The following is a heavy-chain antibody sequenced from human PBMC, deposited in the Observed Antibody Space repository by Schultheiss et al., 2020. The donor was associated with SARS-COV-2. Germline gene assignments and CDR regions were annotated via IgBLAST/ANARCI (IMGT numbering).Heavy chain of an antibody. D-gene: IGHD3/OR15-3a*01. J-gene: IGHJ4*02. CDR2: ISYGSTNI. Sequence: GGSLRLSCVGSGFIFGRYTMNWVRQAPGKGLEWIAYISYGSTNIFYAPSLKGRFTVSRDNAKNSLYLDINGLRDDDTAVYYCAGHLMSNWFDFWGQGTLVTVSS. CDR3: AGHLMSNWFDF. CDR1: GFIFGRYT. V-gene: IGHV3-48*02.